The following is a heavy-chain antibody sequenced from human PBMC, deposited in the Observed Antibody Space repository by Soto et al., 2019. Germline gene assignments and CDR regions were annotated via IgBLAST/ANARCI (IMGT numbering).Heavy chain of an antibody. CDR3: ARKVRDYNFDY. V-gene: IGHV1-2*02. CDR2: INPDSGGT. J-gene: IGHJ4*02. D-gene: IGHD4-17*01. Sequence: ASVKVSCKASGYTFTSYGISWVRQAPGQGLEWMGWINPDSGGTKYAQKFQGRVTMTRDTSISTAYMELSRLRSDDTAFYYCARKVRDYNFDYWGQGALVTVSS. CDR1: GYTFTSYG.